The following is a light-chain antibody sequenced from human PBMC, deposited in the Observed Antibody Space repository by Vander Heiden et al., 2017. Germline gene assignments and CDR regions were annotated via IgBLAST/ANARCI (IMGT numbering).Light chain of an antibody. CDR3: QHDNSSPYT. J-gene: IGKJ2*01. V-gene: IGKV1-5*01. Sequence: DIQMTQSPSTLSASVGDRVTITCRASQSISSWLAWYQQKPGKAPKLLIYDASSLESGVPSRFSGSGYGTEFTLTISSLQPDDFATYYCQHDNSSPYTFGQGTKLEIK. CDR1: QSISSW. CDR2: DAS.